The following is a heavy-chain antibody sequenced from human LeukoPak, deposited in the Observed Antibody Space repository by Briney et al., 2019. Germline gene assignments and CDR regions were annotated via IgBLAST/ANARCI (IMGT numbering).Heavy chain of an antibody. D-gene: IGHD5-18*01. CDR2: IKQDGSEK. CDR1: GFTVSSNY. J-gene: IGHJ4*02. CDR3: ARDSTGYGYEEWN. Sequence: GGSLRLSCAASGFTVSSNYMSWVRQAPGKGLEWVANIKQDGSEKYYVDSVKGRFTISRDNAKNSLYLQMNSLRAEDTALYYCARDSTGYGYEEWNWGQGTLVTVSS. V-gene: IGHV3-7*01.